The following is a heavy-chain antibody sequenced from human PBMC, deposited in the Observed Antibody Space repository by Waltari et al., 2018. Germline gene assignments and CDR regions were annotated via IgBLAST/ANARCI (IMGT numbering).Heavy chain of an antibody. CDR3: AGGDGGYYYYKMDV. CDR2: IMPDISET. J-gene: IGHJ6*03. V-gene: IGHV1-69*02. D-gene: IGHD3-10*01. Sequence: QVQLVQSGAEAKKPGSSWRVSCRAAGGTFTSESVNWVRQAPGKGLEWMGRIMPDISETKYAVKFQGRITITADKSTGTVYMELSSLRSDDTAVYYCAGGDGGYYYYKMDVWGQGTTVTVSS. CDR1: GGTFTSES.